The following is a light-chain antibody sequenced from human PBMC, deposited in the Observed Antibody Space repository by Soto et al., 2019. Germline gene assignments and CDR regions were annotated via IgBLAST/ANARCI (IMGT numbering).Light chain of an antibody. CDR2: GAS. V-gene: IGKV3-15*01. CDR3: QQYSIWRT. Sequence: EILMTQSPATLSRSPGERATLSCRASESVRTNLAWYKQKAGQAPRLLIYGASTRATGIPARLSGSGSGTEFTLTISSLQSEDFAVYYCQQYSIWRTFGQGTKVDIK. CDR1: ESVRTN. J-gene: IGKJ1*01.